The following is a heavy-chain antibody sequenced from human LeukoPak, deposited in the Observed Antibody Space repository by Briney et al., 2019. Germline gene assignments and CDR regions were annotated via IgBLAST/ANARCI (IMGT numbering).Heavy chain of an antibody. D-gene: IGHD5-18*01. V-gene: IGHV5-51*01. CDR3: ARLRGYNYGVDH. CDR2: IYPSDSDT. Sequence: GESLKISCKSSGYSFTSYWIAWVRQMPGKGLEWMGIIYPSDSDTRYSPSFQGQVTISADKSISTAYLQWTSLRASDTAMYYCARLRGYNYGVDHWGQGTLVTVSS. CDR1: GYSFTSYW. J-gene: IGHJ4*02.